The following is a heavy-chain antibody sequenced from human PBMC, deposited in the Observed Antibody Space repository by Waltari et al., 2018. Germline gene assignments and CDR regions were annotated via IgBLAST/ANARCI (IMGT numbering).Heavy chain of an antibody. CDR3: ARGTAGYSYGYTT. J-gene: IGHJ4*02. Sequence: EVQLVESGGGLVQPGGSLRLSCAASGFTVSSNYMSWVRQAPGKGLEWVSVIYSGGSTYYADSVKGRFTISRDNSKNTLYLQMNSLRAEDTAVYYCARGTAGYSYGYTTWGQGTLVTVSS. V-gene: IGHV3-66*02. CDR1: GFTVSSNY. D-gene: IGHD5-18*01. CDR2: IYSGGST.